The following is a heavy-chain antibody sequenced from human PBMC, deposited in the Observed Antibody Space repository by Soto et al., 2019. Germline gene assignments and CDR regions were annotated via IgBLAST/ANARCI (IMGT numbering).Heavy chain of an antibody. J-gene: IGHJ4*02. CDR2: IIPIFGTA. D-gene: IGHD1-1*01. Sequence: ASVKVSWKASGGTFSSYAISWVRQAPGQGLEWMGGIIPIFGTANYAQKFQGRVTITADESTSTAYMELSSLRSEDTAVYYCARDTGNGGNDGPYYFDYWGQGTLVTVSS. CDR1: GGTFSSYA. V-gene: IGHV1-69*13. CDR3: ARDTGNGGNDGPYYFDY.